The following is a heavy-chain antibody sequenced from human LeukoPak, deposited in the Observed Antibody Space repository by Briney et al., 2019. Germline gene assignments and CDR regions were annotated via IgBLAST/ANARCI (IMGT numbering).Heavy chain of an antibody. CDR3: ARCGAAVTTHFSH. Sequence: GASVQVSCKASGYSFSIYGITWARQAPGQGLEYLGWISASDGTTNYAQKVQDRVTMTTDTSTSTAYLELRSLRSEDTAVNYCARCGAAVTTHFSHWGQGTLVTVSS. D-gene: IGHD4-17*01. CDR1: GYSFSIYG. V-gene: IGHV1-18*01. CDR2: ISASDGTT. J-gene: IGHJ4*02.